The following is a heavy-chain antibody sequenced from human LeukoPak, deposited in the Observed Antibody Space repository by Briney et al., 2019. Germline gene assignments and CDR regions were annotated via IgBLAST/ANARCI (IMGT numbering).Heavy chain of an antibody. CDR3: ARVERQLGFYYYYGMDV. D-gene: IGHD6-13*01. V-gene: IGHV1-8*01. CDR2: MNPNSGNT. CDR1: GYTFTSYD. Sequence: ASVKVSCKASGYTFTSYDINWVRQATGQGLEWMGWMNPNSGNTDYAQKFQGRVTMTRNTSISTAYMELSSLRSEDTAVYYCARVERQLGFYYYYGMDVWGQGTTVTVSS. J-gene: IGHJ6*02.